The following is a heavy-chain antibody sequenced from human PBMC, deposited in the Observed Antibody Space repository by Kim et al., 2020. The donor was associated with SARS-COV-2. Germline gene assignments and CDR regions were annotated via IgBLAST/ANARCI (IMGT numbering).Heavy chain of an antibody. V-gene: IGHV4-59*01. CDR2: VYDSGST. J-gene: IGHJ4*02. CDR1: GASLSTYY. CDR3: ARDSGYDKGRVYFDI. Sequence: SETLSLTCTVSGASLSTYYWTWIRQPPGKGLEWIGHVYDSGSTNYNPSLRSRVTILVDTSNKKFSLNLNFVTAADTAVYYCARDSGYDKGRVYFDIWGQGTLVTVSS. D-gene: IGHD5-12*01.